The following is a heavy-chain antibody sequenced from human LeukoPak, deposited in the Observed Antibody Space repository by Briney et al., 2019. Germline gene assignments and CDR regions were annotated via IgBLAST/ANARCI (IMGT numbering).Heavy chain of an antibody. D-gene: IGHD3-22*01. CDR3: APSPYYYESSGYSA. Sequence: GGALRLSCSASGFTFSSYAMHWVRQAPGEGLEYVSAISSNGGSTYYADCVKGRFTISRDNSKNTLYIQMSSLRAEDTAVYYCAPSPYYYESSGYSAWGQGTLVTVSS. CDR2: ISSNGGST. V-gene: IGHV3-64D*06. CDR1: GFTFSSYA. J-gene: IGHJ5*02.